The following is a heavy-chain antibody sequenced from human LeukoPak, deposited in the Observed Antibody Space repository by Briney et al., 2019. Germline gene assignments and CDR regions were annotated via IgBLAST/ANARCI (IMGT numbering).Heavy chain of an antibody. CDR2: ISYDGSNK. CDR1: GFTFSSYA. J-gene: IGHJ4*02. D-gene: IGHD3-10*01. V-gene: IGHV3-30*04. CDR3: ARGGLWFGDHSRGYFDY. Sequence: PGGSLRLSCAASGFTFSSYAMHWVRQAPGKGLEWVAVISYDGSNKYYADSVKGRFTISRDNSKNTLYLQMNSLRAEDTAVYYCARGGLWFGDHSRGYFDYWGQGTLVTVSS.